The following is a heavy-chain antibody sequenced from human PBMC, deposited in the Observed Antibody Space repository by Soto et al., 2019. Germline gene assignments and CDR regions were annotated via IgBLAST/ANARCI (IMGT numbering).Heavy chain of an antibody. V-gene: IGHV3-30*18. CDR2: ISYDGGNE. CDR1: GFTFSSYG. CDR3: AKDRYSGSSPTDFDF. J-gene: IGHJ4*02. D-gene: IGHD1-26*01. Sequence: VGPLRLSCAGSGFTFSSYGIHSVRQAPGKGLEWVALISYDGGNEKYTESVKDRFTISRDDSHNVAYLQMSSLRTEDTAMYYCAKDRYSGSSPTDFDFWGPGILVTVFS.